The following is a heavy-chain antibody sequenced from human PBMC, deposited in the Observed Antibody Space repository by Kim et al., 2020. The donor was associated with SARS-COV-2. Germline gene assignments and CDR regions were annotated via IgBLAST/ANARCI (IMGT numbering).Heavy chain of an antibody. Sequence: IYYADSVKGRFTISRDNAKNSLYLQMNSLRAEDTAVYYCARDSREVLFDYWGQGTLVTVSS. CDR2: I. J-gene: IGHJ4*02. V-gene: IGHV3-21*01. CDR3: ARDSREVLFDY. D-gene: IGHD1-26*01.